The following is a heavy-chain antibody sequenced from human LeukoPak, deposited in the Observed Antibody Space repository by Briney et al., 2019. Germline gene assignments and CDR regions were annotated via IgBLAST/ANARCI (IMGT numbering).Heavy chain of an antibody. CDR3: ARVMYDSSDYYPFFDY. CDR2: ISAYNGNT. V-gene: IGHV1-18*01. D-gene: IGHD3-22*01. CDR1: GYTFTSYG. J-gene: IGHJ4*02. Sequence: ASVKVSCKASGYTFTSYGISWVRQAPGQGLEWMGWISAYNGNTNYAQKLQGRVTMTTDTSTSTAYMELRSLRSDDTAVYYCARVMYDSSDYYPFFDYWGQGTLVTVSS.